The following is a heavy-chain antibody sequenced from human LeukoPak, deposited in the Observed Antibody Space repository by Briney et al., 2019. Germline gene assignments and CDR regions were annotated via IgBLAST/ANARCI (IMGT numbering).Heavy chain of an antibody. J-gene: IGHJ2*01. V-gene: IGHV5-51*01. CDR3: AKGYWYFDL. CDR1: GYSFTDYW. CDR2: IYPSDSDT. Sequence: GESLKISCKGSGYSFTDYWIGWVRQMPGKGLEWMGIIYPSDSDTKYSPSFQGQVTISVDKSISTAYLQWSSLKTSESAMYYCAKGYWYFDLWGRGTLLTVSS.